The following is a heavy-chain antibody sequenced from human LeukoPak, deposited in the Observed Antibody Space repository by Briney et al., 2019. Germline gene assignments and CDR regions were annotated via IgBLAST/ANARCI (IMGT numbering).Heavy chain of an antibody. CDR1: VFTFSSYA. Sequence: RPGGSLRLSCSASVFTFSSYAMTWVRQAPGKGLDLVSPFSGSGDSTYYGDSVKGRFIISRDNSKNALYLQMDSLRAEDTAVYYCAKGGVRGVSDYYGMDVWGQGTAVTVSS. CDR2: FSGSGDST. J-gene: IGHJ6*02. V-gene: IGHV3-23*01. CDR3: AKGGVRGVSDYYGMDV. D-gene: IGHD3-10*01.